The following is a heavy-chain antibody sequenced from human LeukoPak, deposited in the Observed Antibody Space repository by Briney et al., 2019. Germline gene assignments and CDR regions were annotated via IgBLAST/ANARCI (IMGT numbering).Heavy chain of an antibody. CDR2: ITSSGGRT. Sequence: GGSLRLSCTASGLTFTSYAMSWVRQAPGKGLVWVSGITSSGGRTYYGESVQGRFTISRDNSKKTLYLQMNSLRAEDTAVYYCAKDESNDYRTYYNGMDVWGQGTTVTVSS. CDR3: AKDESNDYRTYYNGMDV. CDR1: GLTFTSYA. D-gene: IGHD4/OR15-4a*01. J-gene: IGHJ6*02. V-gene: IGHV3-23*01.